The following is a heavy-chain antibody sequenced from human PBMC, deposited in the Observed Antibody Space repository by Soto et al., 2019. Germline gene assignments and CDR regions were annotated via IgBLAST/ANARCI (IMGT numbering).Heavy chain of an antibody. CDR2: VHQFVGT. CDR3: ARLYYYDSSGYANWFDP. D-gene: IGHD3-22*01. CDR1: GGSIYTDDW. Sequence: PSETLSLTCAVSGGSIYTDDWWTWVRQTPGKGLEWIGEVHQFVGTNYNPSLKSRVTISVDTSKNQFSLKLSSVTAADTAVYYCARLYYYDSSGYANWFDPWGKGTLVTVSS. V-gene: IGHV4-4*02. J-gene: IGHJ5*02.